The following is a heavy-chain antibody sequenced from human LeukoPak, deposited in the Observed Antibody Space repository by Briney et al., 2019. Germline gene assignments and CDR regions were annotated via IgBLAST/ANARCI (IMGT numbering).Heavy chain of an antibody. CDR3: AKGRPAYYFSSGSYLDS. CDR1: RFTFSSYG. Sequence: PGRSLRLSCVVSRFTFSSYGMHWVRQAPGKGLEWVAGISYDGGNKYYADSVKGRFTISRDNSKNTMYLQMNSLRAEDTAVYYCAKGRPAYYFSSGSYLDSWGQGTLVTVSS. V-gene: IGHV3-30*18. J-gene: IGHJ4*02. CDR2: ISYDGGNK. D-gene: IGHD3-10*01.